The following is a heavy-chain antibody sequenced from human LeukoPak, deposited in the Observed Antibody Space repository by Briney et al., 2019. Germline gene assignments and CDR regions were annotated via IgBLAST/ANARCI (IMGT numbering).Heavy chain of an antibody. D-gene: IGHD6-19*01. CDR1: GFTFSSYA. J-gene: IGHJ4*02. CDR2: ISGSRGNT. V-gene: IGHV3-23*01. CDR3: AKAAAVAGTVFDY. Sequence: GGSLRLSCAASGFTFSSYAMSWVRQAPGEGLEGLEWVSTISGSRGNTYYADSVKGRFTISRDNSKNTLYMQMSSLRAEDTAVYYCAKAAAVAGTVFDYWGQGTLVTVSS.